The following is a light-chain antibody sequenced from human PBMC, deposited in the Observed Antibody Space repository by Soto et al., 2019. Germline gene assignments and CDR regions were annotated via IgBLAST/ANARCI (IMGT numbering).Light chain of an antibody. V-gene: IGLV1-44*01. CDR1: SXNVGINT. CDR2: TDN. Sequence: QSVLTQPPSASGTPGQRVTISCSGGSXNVGINTVNWYQQLPGTAPKVLIYTDNERPSGVPDRFSGSKSGTSASLAINGLQSGDEADYYCGAWDESLNGYVFGTGTQVT. CDR3: GAWDESLNGYV. J-gene: IGLJ1*01.